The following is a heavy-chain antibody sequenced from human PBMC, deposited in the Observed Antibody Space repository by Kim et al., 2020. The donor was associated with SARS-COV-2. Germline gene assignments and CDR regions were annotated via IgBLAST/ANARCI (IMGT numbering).Heavy chain of an antibody. J-gene: IGHJ4*02. Sequence: ASVKVSCKASGYTFTSNKMHWVRQAPGQGPEWMGIIKPSGGSTSYAQKFQGRVTMTRDTSTSTVYMELSSLRSEDTAVYYCARDLDGGYSLDYWGQGTLVSVSS. D-gene: IGHD3-16*01. CDR1: GYTFTSNK. CDR3: ARDLDGGYSLDY. V-gene: IGHV1-46*01. CDR2: IKPSGGST.